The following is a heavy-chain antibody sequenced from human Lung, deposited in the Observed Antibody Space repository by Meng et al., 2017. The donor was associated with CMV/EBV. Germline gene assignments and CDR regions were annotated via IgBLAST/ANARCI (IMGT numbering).Heavy chain of an antibody. CDR1: DGSFSVYY. CDR3: AREGSGSSRFGYYGMDV. Sequence: TXSLTXXVHDGSFSVYYWSWIRQPPGKGLEWIGEINHSGSTNYNPSLKSRVAMSVDTSKNQLSLRLNSVTAADTAVYHCAREGSGSSRFGYYGMDVWGQEXTVTVSS. J-gene: IGHJ6*02. D-gene: IGHD6-25*01. CDR2: INHSGST. V-gene: IGHV4-34*01.